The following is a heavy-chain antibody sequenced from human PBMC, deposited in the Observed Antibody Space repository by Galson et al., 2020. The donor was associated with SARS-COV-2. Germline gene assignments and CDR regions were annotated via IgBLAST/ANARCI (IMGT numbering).Heavy chain of an antibody. CDR1: GGSISSGGYY. Sequence: SETLSLTCTVSGGSISSGGYYWSWIRQHPGKGLEWIGYIYYSGSTYYNPSLKSRVTISVDTSKNQFSLKLSSVTAADTAVYYCAREGSSGYYNDAFDIWGQGTMVTVSS. CDR2: IYYSGST. V-gene: IGHV4-31*03. CDR3: AREGSSGYYNDAFDI. D-gene: IGHD3-22*01. J-gene: IGHJ3*02.